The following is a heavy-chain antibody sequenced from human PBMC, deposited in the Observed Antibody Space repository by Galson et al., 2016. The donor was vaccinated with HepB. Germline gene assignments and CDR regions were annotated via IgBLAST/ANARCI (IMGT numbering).Heavy chain of an antibody. D-gene: IGHD3-9*01. J-gene: IGHJ4*02. V-gene: IGHV3-23*01. Sequence: SLRLSCAASGFTFSGFAMSWVRQAPGKGLEWVSTINHSGGSTYYAASVKGRFTNSRDNSKNTLFLQMNSLIAEEPAVYYFAKDKRPRYYDILTGYFVYWGQGTLVTVSS. CDR1: GFTFSGFA. CDR2: INHSGGST. CDR3: AKDKRPRYYDILTGYFVY.